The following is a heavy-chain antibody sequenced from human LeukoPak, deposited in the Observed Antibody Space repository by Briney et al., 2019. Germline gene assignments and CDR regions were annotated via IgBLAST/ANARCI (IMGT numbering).Heavy chain of an antibody. CDR2: IYYSGST. D-gene: IGHD3-3*01. J-gene: IGHJ4*02. CDR1: GGSISSYY. V-gene: IGHV4-59*05. Sequence: SETLSLTCTVSGGSISSYYWSWIRQPPGKGLEWIGSIYYSGSTYYNPSLKSRVTISVDTSKNQFSLKLSSVTAADTAVYYCARGNVFWSGYTVYYFDYWGQGTLVTVSS. CDR3: ARGNVFWSGYTVYYFDY.